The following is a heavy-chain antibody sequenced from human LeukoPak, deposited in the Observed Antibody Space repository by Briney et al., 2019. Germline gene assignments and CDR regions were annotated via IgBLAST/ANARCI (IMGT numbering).Heavy chain of an antibody. Sequence: GGSLRLSCAASGFTFNSYGMNWVRQAPGKGLEWVSSISSSSGNIYYADSLKGRFTISRDNAKNSLYLQMNSLRAEDTAVYYCARDLRAGGTWSYGVYFDLWGRGTLVTVSS. CDR2: ISSSSGNI. CDR3: ARDLRAGGTWSYGVYFDL. CDR1: GFTFNSYG. D-gene: IGHD4-17*01. J-gene: IGHJ2*01. V-gene: IGHV3-21*01.